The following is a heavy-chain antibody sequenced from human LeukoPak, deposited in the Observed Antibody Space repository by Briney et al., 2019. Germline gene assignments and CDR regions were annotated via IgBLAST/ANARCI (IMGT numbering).Heavy chain of an antibody. V-gene: IGHV4-38-2*01. CDR1: GYSISSGYY. D-gene: IGHD6-13*01. Sequence: PSETLSLTCAVSGYSISSGYYWGWIRQPPGKGLEWIGSIYHSGSTYYNPSLKSRVTISVDTSKNQFSLKLSSVTAADTAVYYCARVRQQLGHYLGYWGQGTLVTVSS. CDR2: IYHSGST. CDR3: ARVRQQLGHYLGY. J-gene: IGHJ4*02.